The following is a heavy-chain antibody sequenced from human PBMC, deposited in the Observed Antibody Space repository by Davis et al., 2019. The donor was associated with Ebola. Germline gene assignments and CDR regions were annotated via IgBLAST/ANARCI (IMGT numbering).Heavy chain of an antibody. CDR1: GDTIATYG. D-gene: IGHD1-26*01. CDR2: ITLFNGNT. CDR3: ARGSGYDSYGMDV. V-gene: IGHV1-45*02. J-gene: IGHJ6*02. Sequence: SVMVSCNASGDTIATYGFIWVRQAPGQALAWLGWITLFNGNTNYAQKFQDRVTITRDRSMSTAYMELSSLRSEDTAMYYCARGSGYDSYGMDVWGQGTTVTVSS.